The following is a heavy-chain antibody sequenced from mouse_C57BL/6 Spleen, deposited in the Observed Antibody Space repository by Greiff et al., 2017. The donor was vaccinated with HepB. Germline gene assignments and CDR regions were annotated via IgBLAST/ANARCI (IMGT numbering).Heavy chain of an antibody. Sequence: EVQLQQSGTVLARPGASVKMSCKTSGYTFTSYWMHWVNQRPGQGLEWIGAIYPGNSDTSYNQKFKGKATLTAVTSASTAYMELSSLTNEDSAVYYCTRGTTVGAHGYFDVWGTGTTVTVSS. CDR2: IYPGNSDT. J-gene: IGHJ1*03. CDR3: TRGTTVGAHGYFDV. CDR1: GYTFTSYW. V-gene: IGHV1-5*01. D-gene: IGHD1-1*01.